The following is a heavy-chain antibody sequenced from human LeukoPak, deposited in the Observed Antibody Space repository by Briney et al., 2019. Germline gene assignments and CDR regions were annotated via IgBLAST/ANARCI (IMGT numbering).Heavy chain of an antibody. CDR3: AKETLGFFYYDSTPDY. J-gene: IGHJ4*02. CDR2: ISYDGSNK. V-gene: IGHV3-30*04. D-gene: IGHD3-22*01. CDR1: GFTFSSYA. Sequence: GGSLRLSCAASGFTFSSYAMHWVRQAPGKGLEWVAVISYDGSNKYYADCVKGRFTISRDNSKNTLYLQMNSLRAEDTAVYYCAKETLGFFYYDSTPDYWGQGTLVTVSS.